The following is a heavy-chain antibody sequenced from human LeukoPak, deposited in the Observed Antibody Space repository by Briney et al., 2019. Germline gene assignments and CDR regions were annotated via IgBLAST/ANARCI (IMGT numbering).Heavy chain of an antibody. CDR1: RLAHRNCG. J-gene: IGHJ6*02. CDR3: TKGTYGNSIYYGMDV. D-gene: IGHD5-24*01. Sequence: PGGSLRLSRAASRLAHRNCGMSWVRPPPGKGLEWVSVISGSGDNTYYANSVKGRFTVSRDNSKNTLYLQMNNVRGEDTALYYCTKGTYGNSIYYGMDVWGQGTTVTVSS. CDR2: ISGSGDNT. V-gene: IGHV3-23*01.